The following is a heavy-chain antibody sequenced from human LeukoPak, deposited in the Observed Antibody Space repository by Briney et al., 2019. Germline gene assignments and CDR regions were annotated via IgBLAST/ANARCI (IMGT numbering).Heavy chain of an antibody. CDR2: IYYSGST. CDR3: ARLAIVGEPYDY. CDR1: GRSISSSSYY. Sequence: SETLSLTCTVYGRSISSSSYYWGWIRQPPGKGLEWIGSIYYSGSTYYNPSLKSRVTISVDTSKNQFSLKLSSVTAADTAVYYCARLAIVGEPYDYWDQGTLVTVSS. D-gene: IGHD3-10*01. J-gene: IGHJ4*02. V-gene: IGHV4-39*01.